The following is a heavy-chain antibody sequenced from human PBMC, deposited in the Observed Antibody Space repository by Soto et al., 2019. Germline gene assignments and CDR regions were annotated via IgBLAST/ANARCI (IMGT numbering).Heavy chain of an antibody. Sequence: PCGSLRLSCAASGFTFSSCAMSCLRQAPGKGLGRFSPSRCSGGRTHYADSGKGRCTISRDTYKSTLYLQQNNLREEDTALYYCAKDPYDYVWGSDRYEDYYRMDVLGQGTRVTVSS. CDR1: GFTFSSCA. D-gene: IGHD3-16*02. CDR2: SRCSGGRT. J-gene: IGHJ6*02. V-gene: IGHV3-23*01. CDR3: AKDPYDYVWGSDRYEDYYRMDV.